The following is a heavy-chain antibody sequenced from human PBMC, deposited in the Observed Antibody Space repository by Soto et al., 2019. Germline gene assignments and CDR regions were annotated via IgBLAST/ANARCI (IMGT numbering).Heavy chain of an antibody. D-gene: IGHD3-3*01. CDR1: GYTFTSYA. V-gene: IGHV1-3*01. CDR2: INAGNGNT. Sequence: ASVKVSCKASGYTFTSYAMHWVRQAPRQRLEWRRWINAGNGNTKDSQKFQGRVTITRDTSASTAYMELSSLRSEDTAVYYCARDWGFWSGYYSLGVVWSWFDPGGQGTLVTVSS. CDR3: ARDWGFWSGYYSLGVVWSWFDP. J-gene: IGHJ5*02.